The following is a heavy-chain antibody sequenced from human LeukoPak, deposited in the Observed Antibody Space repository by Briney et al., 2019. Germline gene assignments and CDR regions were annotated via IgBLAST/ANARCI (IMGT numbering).Heavy chain of an antibody. CDR3: ITPLPYSAQ. CDR1: GFTFSNAY. CDR2: IKPKTDCETT. J-gene: IGHJ4*02. D-gene: IGHD2-21*01. V-gene: IGHV3-15*07. Sequence: GGSLRLSCAASGFTFSNAYMNWVRQAPGKGLEWGGRIKPKTDCETTEYAAPVKDRFSISRDDSKSMMYLQMNSLKTEDTAVYYCITPLPYSAQGGQGTLVTVSS.